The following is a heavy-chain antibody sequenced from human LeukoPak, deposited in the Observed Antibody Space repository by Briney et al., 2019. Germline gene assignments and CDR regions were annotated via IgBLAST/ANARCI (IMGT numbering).Heavy chain of an antibody. J-gene: IGHJ4*02. Sequence: PGGSLRLSCAASGFTFSSSEMNWVRQGPGKGLEWVSYISSSGDTIYYADSVKGRFTISRDNAKNSLYLQMNSLRAEDTALYYCAKDRAGYSSGGDYWGQGTLVTVSS. CDR2: ISSSGDTI. CDR1: GFTFSSSE. V-gene: IGHV3-48*03. CDR3: AKDRAGYSSGGDY. D-gene: IGHD6-19*01.